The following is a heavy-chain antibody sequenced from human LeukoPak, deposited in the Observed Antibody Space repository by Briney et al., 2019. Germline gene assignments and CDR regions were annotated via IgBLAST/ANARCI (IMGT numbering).Heavy chain of an antibody. D-gene: IGHD1-7*01. CDR3: ARDPNNWNYNWFDP. V-gene: IGHV1-2*02. CDR1: GYTFTGYY. J-gene: IGHJ5*02. CDR2: INPNSGDT. Sequence: ASVKVSCKASGYTFTGYYLHWVRQAPGQGLEWMGWINPNSGDTNYAQKFQGRVTMTRGTSISTAYMELSGLISDDTAVYYCARDPNNWNYNWFDPWGQGALVTVSS.